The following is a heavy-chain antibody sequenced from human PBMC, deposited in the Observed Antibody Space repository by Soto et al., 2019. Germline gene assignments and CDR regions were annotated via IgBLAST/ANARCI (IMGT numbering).Heavy chain of an antibody. Sequence: QLQLQESGPGLVKPSETLSLTCTVSGGSISSSSYYWGWIRQSPGKGLEWIGSIYYSGNTYYNPSLKSRVTIPVDTSKNQFSLKLSSVTAADTAVYFCASLATAMGTFDYWGQGTLVTVSS. CDR1: GGSISSSSYY. J-gene: IGHJ4*02. D-gene: IGHD5-18*01. CDR2: IYYSGNT. CDR3: ASLATAMGTFDY. V-gene: IGHV4-39*01.